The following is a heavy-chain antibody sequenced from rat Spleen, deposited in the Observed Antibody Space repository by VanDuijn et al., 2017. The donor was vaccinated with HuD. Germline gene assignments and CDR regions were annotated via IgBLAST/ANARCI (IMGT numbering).Heavy chain of an antibody. CDR2: MRYNGDT. CDR1: GFSLISNS. Sequence: QVQLKESGPGLVQPSQTLSLICTVSGFSLISNSVHWVRQPPGKGLEWMGRMRYNGDTSYNSALKSRLSISRDTSKNQVFLKMNSLQTDDTGTYYCTSLQLAYWGQGTLVTVSS. J-gene: IGHJ3*01. CDR3: TSLQLAY. D-gene: IGHD1-1*01. V-gene: IGHV2-63*01.